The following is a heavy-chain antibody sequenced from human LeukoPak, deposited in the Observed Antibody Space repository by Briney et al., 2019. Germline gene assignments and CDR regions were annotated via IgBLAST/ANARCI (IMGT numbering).Heavy chain of an antibody. V-gene: IGHV4-39*07. Sequence: PSETLSLTCTVSGGSISSSSYYWGWIRQAPGKGLEWIGSMYYSGSTYYNPSLKSRVTISVDTSKNQLSLKLSSVTAADTAVYYCARDLGSGINWFDPWGQGTLVTVSS. D-gene: IGHD3-10*01. J-gene: IGHJ5*02. CDR2: MYYSGST. CDR3: ARDLGSGINWFDP. CDR1: GGSISSSSYY.